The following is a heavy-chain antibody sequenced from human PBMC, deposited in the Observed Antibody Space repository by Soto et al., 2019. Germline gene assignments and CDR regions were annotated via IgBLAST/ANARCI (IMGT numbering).Heavy chain of an antibody. CDR2: IIPIFGTA. CDR1: GGTFSSYA. D-gene: IGHD6-6*01. Sequence: QVQLVQSGAEVKKPGSSVKVSCKASGGTFSSYAISWVRQAPGQGLEWMGGIIPIFGTANYAQKFQGRVTITADQSTSTAYMERSNMRCEETAVYYSACLYSSSSEVAYQYYGMDVWGQGTTVTGSS. CDR3: ACLYSSSSEVAYQYYGMDV. J-gene: IGHJ6*02. V-gene: IGHV1-69*01.